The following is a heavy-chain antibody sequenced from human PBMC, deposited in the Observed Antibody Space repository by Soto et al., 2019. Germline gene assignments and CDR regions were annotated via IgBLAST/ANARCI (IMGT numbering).Heavy chain of an antibody. CDR3: ATDPAGDISTGSIHFDF. Sequence: PGGSLRLSCAASGFSLSTYSMNWVRQAPGKGLEWVASISSRSNYIYYGDSVKGRFNISRDNAKNSLYLQMSSLRAEDTAVYYCATDPAGDISTGSIHFDFWGQGPLGTLSP. V-gene: IGHV3-21*01. D-gene: IGHD3-9*01. CDR1: GFSLSTYS. J-gene: IGHJ4*02. CDR2: ISSRSNYI.